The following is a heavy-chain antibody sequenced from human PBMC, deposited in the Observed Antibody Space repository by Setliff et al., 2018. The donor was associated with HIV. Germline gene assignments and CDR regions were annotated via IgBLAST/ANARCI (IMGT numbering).Heavy chain of an antibody. D-gene: IGHD1-26*01. CDR3: AREVGTYSGSYAVADGFDI. J-gene: IGHJ3*02. CDR1: GGTFTRNC. V-gene: IGHV1-69*13. Sequence: GASVKVSCKVSGGTFTRNCISWVRQAPGQGLEWMGGILPFFDTANYAQKFQGRVTITADESTSTVHMELSSLTSEDTAVYYCAREVGTYSGSYAVADGFDIWGQGTMVTVSS. CDR2: ILPFFDTA.